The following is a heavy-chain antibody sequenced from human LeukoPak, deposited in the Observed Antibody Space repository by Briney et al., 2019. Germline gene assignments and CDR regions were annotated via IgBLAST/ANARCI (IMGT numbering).Heavy chain of an antibody. J-gene: IGHJ4*02. CDR1: GFTFSSYG. V-gene: IGHV3-30*03. Sequence: GGSLRLSCAASGFTFSSYGMHWVRQAPGKGLEWVAVISYDGSNKYYADSVKGRFTISRDNSKNTLYLQMNSLRAEDTAVYYCARDPTYYYDSSGYYPFDYWGQGTLVTVSS. CDR3: ARDPTYYYDSSGYYPFDY. D-gene: IGHD3-22*01. CDR2: ISYDGSNK.